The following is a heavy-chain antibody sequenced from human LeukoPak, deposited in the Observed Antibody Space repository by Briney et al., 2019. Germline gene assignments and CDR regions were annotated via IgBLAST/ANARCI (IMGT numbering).Heavy chain of an antibody. CDR3: ARDSTAAPHCFDY. V-gene: IGHV1-2*02. D-gene: IGHD2-8*02. CDR2: INPKTGGT. J-gene: IGHJ4*02. Sequence: ASVKVSCKASGYTFTDYYLHWVRQAPGQGLEWMGWINPKTGGTDYAQKFQGRLTMTRDTSISTVYMELSRLRSDDTAVYFCARDSTAAPHCFDYWGQGTLVTVSS. CDR1: GYTFTDYY.